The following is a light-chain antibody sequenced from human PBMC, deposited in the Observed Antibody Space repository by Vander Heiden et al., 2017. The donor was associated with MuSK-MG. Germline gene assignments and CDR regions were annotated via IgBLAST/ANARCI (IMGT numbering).Light chain of an antibody. CDR3: AAGDDSLGAVV. CDR1: SSNIGSQY. J-gene: IGLJ2*01. V-gene: IGLV1-47*02. Sequence: QSVLTQPPSASGTPGQRVTMSCSGSSSNIGSQYVYWYQQLPGTAPKLLIYSSDQRPSGVPDRFSGSKSGTSASLAISGLRSEDEADYHCAAGDDSLGAVVFGGGTKLTVL. CDR2: SSD.